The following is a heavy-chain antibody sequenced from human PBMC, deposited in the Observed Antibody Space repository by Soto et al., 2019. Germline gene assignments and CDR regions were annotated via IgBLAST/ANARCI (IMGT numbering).Heavy chain of an antibody. Sequence: PSETLSLTCTVSGGSISSYYWSWIRQPPGKGLEWIGYIYYSGSTNYNPSLKSRVTISVDTSKNQFSLRLSSATAADTAVYYCARAAAAGFYYYYGMDVWGQGTTVTVSS. CDR1: GGSISSYY. CDR3: ARAAAAGFYYYYGMDV. CDR2: IYYSGST. J-gene: IGHJ6*02. V-gene: IGHV4-59*01. D-gene: IGHD6-13*01.